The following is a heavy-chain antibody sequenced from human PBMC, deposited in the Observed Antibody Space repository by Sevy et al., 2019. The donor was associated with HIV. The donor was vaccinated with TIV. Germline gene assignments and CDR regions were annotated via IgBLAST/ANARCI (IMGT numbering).Heavy chain of an antibody. D-gene: IGHD1-26*01. CDR1: GYTFTYYH. V-gene: IGHV1-18*01. CDR3: ARAPSGSQGPGQYFHH. CDR2: ITPNNGHT. Sequence: ASVKVSCKASGYTFTYYHITWVRQAPGQGLEWMGWITPNNGHTNIAQGLQGRVTMTTDTSASTAYLELRSLTSDDTAVYYCARAPSGSQGPGQYFHHWGQGTLVTVSS. J-gene: IGHJ1*01.